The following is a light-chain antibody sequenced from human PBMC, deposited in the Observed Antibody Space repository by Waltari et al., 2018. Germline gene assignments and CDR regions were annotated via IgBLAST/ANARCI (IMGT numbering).Light chain of an antibody. V-gene: IGLV2-14*01. Sequence: QSALTQPASVSGSPGQSITISCTGTSSDVGGYHYVSWYQQHPGKAPKLMIYDVSKRPSGVSNRFSGSKSGNTASLTISGLQAEDEADYYCSSYTSSSTFFGGGTKLTVL. CDR1: SSDVGGYHY. J-gene: IGLJ2*01. CDR2: DVS. CDR3: SSYTSSSTF.